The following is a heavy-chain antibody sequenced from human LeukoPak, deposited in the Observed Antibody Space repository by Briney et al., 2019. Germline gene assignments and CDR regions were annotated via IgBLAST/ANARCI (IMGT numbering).Heavy chain of an antibody. J-gene: IGHJ4*02. CDR3: AREICSVGGCSIGTDS. V-gene: IGHV1-2*06. CDR2: INPNSGGA. D-gene: IGHD2-15*01. Sequence: GASVKVSCKASGYTFTGYYMHWVRQAPGQGLEWMGRINPNSGGADFAQKFQGGVTMTRDTSISTAYMELSRLGSDDTAVYYCAREICSVGGCSIGTDSWGQGTLVTVSS. CDR1: GYTFTGYY.